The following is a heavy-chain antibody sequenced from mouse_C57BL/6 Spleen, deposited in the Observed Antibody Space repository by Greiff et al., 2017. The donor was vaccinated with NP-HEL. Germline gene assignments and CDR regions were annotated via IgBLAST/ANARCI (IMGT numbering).Heavy chain of an antibody. V-gene: IGHV1-26*01. D-gene: IGHD1-1*01. J-gene: IGHJ2*01. Sequence: EVQLQQSGPELVKPGASVKISCKASGYTFTDYYMNWVKQSHGKSLEWIGDINPNNGGTSYNQKFKGKATLTVDKSSSTAYMELRSLTSEDSAVYYCARPFITTVGGYFDYWGQGTTLTVSS. CDR2: INPNNGGT. CDR3: ARPFITTVGGYFDY. CDR1: GYTFTDYY.